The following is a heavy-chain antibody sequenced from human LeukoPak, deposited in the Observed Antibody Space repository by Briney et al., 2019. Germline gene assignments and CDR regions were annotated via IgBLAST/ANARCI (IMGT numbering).Heavy chain of an antibody. CDR3: AREGLRTNAFDI. CDR2: VYYSGST. Sequence: SETLSLTCIVSGGSITSSSYYWGWIRQPPGKGLEWIGSVYYSGSTYYNPSLKSRVTISVDTSKNQFSLKMRSVTAADTAVYYCAREGLRTNAFDIWGQGTMVTVSS. D-gene: IGHD4-17*01. J-gene: IGHJ3*02. V-gene: IGHV4-39*07. CDR1: GGSITSSSYY.